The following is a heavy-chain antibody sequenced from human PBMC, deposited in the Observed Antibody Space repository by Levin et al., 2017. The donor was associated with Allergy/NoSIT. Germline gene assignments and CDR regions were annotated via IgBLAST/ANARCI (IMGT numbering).Heavy chain of an antibody. J-gene: IGHJ6*02. CDR3: ASWAMYHYDRSAFDYFYYAMDV. CDR2: ISAGGNYI. V-gene: IGHV3-21*01. CDR1: GILFSSYD. D-gene: IGHD3-22*01. Sequence: ASVKVSCAASGILFSSYDMNWVRQAPGEGLEWVSSISAGGNYIYYADSVKGRFTISRDNAKNSLFLQMNSLRAEDTAVYYCASWAMYHYDRSAFDYFYYAMDVWGQGTTVTVSS.